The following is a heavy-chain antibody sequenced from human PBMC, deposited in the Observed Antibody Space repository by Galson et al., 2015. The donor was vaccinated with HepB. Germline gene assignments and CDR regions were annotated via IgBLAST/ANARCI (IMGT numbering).Heavy chain of an antibody. D-gene: IGHD3-22*01. CDR2: ISSSSSYI. Sequence: SLRLSCAASGFTFSSYSMNWVRQAPGKGLEWVSSISSSSSYIYYADSVKGRFTISRDNAKNSLYLQMNSLRAEDTAVYYCARELGYYDRGATVNYYYYYGMDVWGQGTTVTVSS. CDR1: GFTFSSYS. CDR3: ARELGYYDRGATVNYYYYYGMDV. V-gene: IGHV3-21*01. J-gene: IGHJ6*02.